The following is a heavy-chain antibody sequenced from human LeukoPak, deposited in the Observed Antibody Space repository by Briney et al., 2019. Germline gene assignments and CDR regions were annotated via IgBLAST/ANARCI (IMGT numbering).Heavy chain of an antibody. CDR1: GFSLTTGGLG. CDR3: SRTRRGQIGWTNDY. Sequence: SGPTLVKPTQTLTLTCTFSGFSLTTGGLGVGWIRQPPGKALEWLALIYWDDDKRYSPSLKSRVTITKDTSKNQVVLTMTNMDPVDTATYYCSRTRRGQIGWTNDYWGQGTLVTVSS. J-gene: IGHJ4*02. V-gene: IGHV2-5*02. D-gene: IGHD6-19*01. CDR2: IYWDDDK.